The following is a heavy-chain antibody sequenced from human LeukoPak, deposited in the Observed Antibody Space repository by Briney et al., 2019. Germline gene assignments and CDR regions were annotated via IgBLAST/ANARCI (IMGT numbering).Heavy chain of an antibody. CDR1: GYTFTGCY. V-gene: IGHV1-46*01. D-gene: IGHD3-9*01. Sequence: ASVKVSFKASGYTFTGCYMHWVRQAPGQGLEWMGIINPSGGSTSYAQKFQGRVTMTRDMSTSPGYNDLSSLSTEDTAVYYCARRGWHTGANYDILTGYYGGFDYWGQGTLVTVSS. CDR2: INPSGGST. CDR3: ARRGWHTGANYDILTGYYGGFDY. J-gene: IGHJ4*02.